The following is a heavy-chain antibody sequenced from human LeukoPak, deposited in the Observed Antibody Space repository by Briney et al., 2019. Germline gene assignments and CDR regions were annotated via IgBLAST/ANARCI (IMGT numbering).Heavy chain of an antibody. CDR3: ARVMTTVVTAHAFEI. Sequence: ASVKVSCKASGYTFTRHTISWVRQAPGQGLEWMGWISAYNGNTNYAQHLQGRVTMTTDTSTNTAYLELRSLRSGDTAIYYCARVMTTVVTAHAFEIWGQGTMVTVSS. V-gene: IGHV1-18*04. J-gene: IGHJ3*02. D-gene: IGHD4-11*01. CDR1: GYTFTRHT. CDR2: ISAYNGNT.